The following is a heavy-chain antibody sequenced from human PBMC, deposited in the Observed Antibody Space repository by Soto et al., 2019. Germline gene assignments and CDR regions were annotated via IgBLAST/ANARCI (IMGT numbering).Heavy chain of an antibody. J-gene: IGHJ4*02. V-gene: IGHV2-5*01. D-gene: IGHD3-22*01. CDR1: GFSLTTTGEG. CDR3: AHRSSLTRYGTSGYSLDH. CDR2: IYWNDDR. Sequence: GSGPTLVNPTQTLTLTCAFSGFSLTTTGEGVAWIRQSPGKALEWLALIYWNDDRRYSPSLKSRLTVTRDTSKDQVVLTLTNMDPVDSGTYFCAHRSSLTRYGTSGYSLDHWGQGT.